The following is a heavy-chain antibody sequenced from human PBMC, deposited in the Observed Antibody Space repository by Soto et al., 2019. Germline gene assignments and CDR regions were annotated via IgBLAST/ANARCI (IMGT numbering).Heavy chain of an antibody. CDR1: GYTFTSYG. J-gene: IGHJ3*02. CDR2: ISAYNGNT. Sequence: ASVKVSCKASGYTFTSYGISWVRQAPGQGLEWMGWISAYNGNTNYAQKLQGRVTMTTDTSTSTAYMELRSLRSDDTAVYYCARSRGSKPNDAFDIWGQGTMVTVSS. V-gene: IGHV1-18*01. CDR3: ARSRGSKPNDAFDI.